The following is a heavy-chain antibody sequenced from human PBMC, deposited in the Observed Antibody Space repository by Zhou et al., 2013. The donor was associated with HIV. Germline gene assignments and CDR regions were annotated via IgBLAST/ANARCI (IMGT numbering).Heavy chain of an antibody. J-gene: IGHJ5*02. D-gene: IGHD6-19*01. Sequence: QVQLVQSGAEVKKPGSSVKVSCKASGGTFSSYAISWVRQAPGQGLEWMGRIIPILGIANYAQKFQGRVTITADKSTSTAYMELSSLRSEDTAVYYCASCSGWYVGWFDPWGQGTLVTVSS. CDR1: GGTFSSYA. CDR3: ASCSGWYVGWFDP. V-gene: IGHV1-69*04. CDR2: IIPILGIA.